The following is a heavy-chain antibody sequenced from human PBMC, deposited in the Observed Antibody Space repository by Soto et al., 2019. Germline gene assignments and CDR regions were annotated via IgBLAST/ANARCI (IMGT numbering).Heavy chain of an antibody. CDR2: IYYSGSP. V-gene: IGHV4-31*03. J-gene: IGHJ4*02. D-gene: IGHD3-22*01. Sequence: LSLTFTVSGGSITRGSFYCTWIRPPPGKGLEWIGYIYYSGSPYYNPSLKSRLTISFDTSKNQFSLKLTSVTATDTAVYYCARSVDSSGSSFDYGGQGSLVTVPS. CDR3: ARSVDSSGSSFDY. CDR1: GGSITRGSFY.